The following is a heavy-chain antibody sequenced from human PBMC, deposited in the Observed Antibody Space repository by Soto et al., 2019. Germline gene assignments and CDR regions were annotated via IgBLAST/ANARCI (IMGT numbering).Heavy chain of an antibody. J-gene: IGHJ5*02. CDR1: GYTFTSYG. CDR3: VRGPLSGFSSGYNWFDP. D-gene: IGHD6-19*01. V-gene: IGHV1-18*01. CDR2: ISAYNGNT. Sequence: ASVKVSCKASGYTFTSYGISWVRQAPGQGLEWMGWISAYNGNTNYAQKLQGRVTMTTDTSTSTAYMELRSLRADDTAVYHCVRGPLSGFSSGYNWFDPWGQGTLVTVSS.